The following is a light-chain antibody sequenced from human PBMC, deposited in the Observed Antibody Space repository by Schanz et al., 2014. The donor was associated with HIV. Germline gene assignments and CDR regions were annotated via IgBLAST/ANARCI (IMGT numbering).Light chain of an antibody. J-gene: IGKJ3*01. CDR3: QHYGSS. Sequence: EIVLTQSPATLSLSPGERATLSCGASQYVSSSYLAWYQQKPGQAPRLLIYGASTRATGIPGRFSGSGSGTDFSLTISRLEPEDFAVYYCQHYGSSFGPGTKVDIK. CDR2: GAS. V-gene: IGKV3-20*01. CDR1: QYVSSSY.